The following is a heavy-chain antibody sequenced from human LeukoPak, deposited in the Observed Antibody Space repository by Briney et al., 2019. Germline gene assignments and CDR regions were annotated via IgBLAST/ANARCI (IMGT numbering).Heavy chain of an antibody. CDR1: GFTFSDYY. CDR2: ISLSGSTI. CDR3: ARDGMRGLDV. D-gene: IGHD1-26*01. V-gene: IGHV3-11*01. J-gene: IGHJ6*02. Sequence: GGSLRLSCAASGFTFSDYYMSWIRQAPGKGLEWVSYISLSGSTIYYSDSVKGRFNISRDNPKTSLYLQMNSLRAEDTAVYYCARDGMRGLDVWGHGTTVTVSS.